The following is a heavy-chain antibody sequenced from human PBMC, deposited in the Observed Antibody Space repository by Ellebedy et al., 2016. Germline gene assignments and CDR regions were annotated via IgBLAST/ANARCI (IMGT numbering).Heavy chain of an antibody. Sequence: GGSLRLSCATSGFNFSGSAVHWVRQASGKGLEWVGRIRSKVNSYVTAYAASVRGRFTISRDYSKNTAFLQMNSLKTEDTAVYYCTTAYIYTTPWNGYWGQGTLVTVSS. V-gene: IGHV3-73*01. CDR1: GFNFSGSA. CDR2: IRSKVNSYVT. CDR3: TTAYIYTTPWNGY. J-gene: IGHJ4*02. D-gene: IGHD1-1*01.